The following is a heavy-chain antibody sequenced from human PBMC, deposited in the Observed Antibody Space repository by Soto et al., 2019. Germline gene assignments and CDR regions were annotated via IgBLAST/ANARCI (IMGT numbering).Heavy chain of an antibody. CDR3: ARTGAGGGWFDP. V-gene: IGHV1-69*01. Sequence: QVQLVQSGAEVKKPGSSVNVSCKASGGTFSSYAISWVRQAPGQGLEWMGGIIPIFGTANYAQKFQGRVTITADESTSTAYMELSSLRSEDTGVYYCARTGAGGGWFDPWGQGTLVTVSS. D-gene: IGHD6-25*01. CDR1: GGTFSSYA. J-gene: IGHJ5*02. CDR2: IIPIFGTA.